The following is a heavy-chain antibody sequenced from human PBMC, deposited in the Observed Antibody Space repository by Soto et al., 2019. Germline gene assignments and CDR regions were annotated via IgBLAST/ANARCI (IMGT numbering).Heavy chain of an antibody. D-gene: IGHD3-10*01. CDR1: GFTFSSYA. CDR2: FSGSGGST. CDR3: VKGSGYGSGTYYKLYYFDY. V-gene: IGHV3-23*01. J-gene: IGHJ4*02. Sequence: SLRLSCAASGFTFSSYAMIWVRQAPGKGLEWVSTFSGSGGSTSYADSVKGRFTISRDNSNNTLSLQMNSLRAEDTAVYYCVKGSGYGSGTYYKLYYFDYWGQGALVTVSS.